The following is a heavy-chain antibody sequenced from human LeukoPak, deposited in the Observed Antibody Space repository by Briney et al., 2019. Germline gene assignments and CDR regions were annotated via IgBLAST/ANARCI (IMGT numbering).Heavy chain of an antibody. J-gene: IGHJ5*02. CDR1: GGSISSSSYY. V-gene: IGHV4-39*01. CDR2: IYYSGST. D-gene: IGHD2-2*01. CDR3: ARPGGEYQLLPWFDP. Sequence: PSETLSLTCTVSGGSISSSSYYWGWIRQPPGKGLEWIGSIYYSGSTYYNPSLKSRVTISVDTSKNQFSLKLSSVTAADTAVYYCARPGGEYQLLPWFDPWGRGTLVTVSS.